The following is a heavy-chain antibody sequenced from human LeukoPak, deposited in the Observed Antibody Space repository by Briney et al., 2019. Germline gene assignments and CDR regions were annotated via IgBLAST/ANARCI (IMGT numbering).Heavy chain of an antibody. CDR1: GGSISSYY. CDR3: ARVHNTGWYSRVDY. V-gene: IGHV4-4*07. Sequence: SETLSLTCTVSGGSISSYYWSWIRQPAGKGLEWIGRIYTSGSTNYNPSLKSRVTISVDTSKNQFSLKLSSVTAADTAVYYCARVHNTGWYSRVDYWGQGTLVTVSS. CDR2: IYTSGST. J-gene: IGHJ4*02. D-gene: IGHD6-19*01.